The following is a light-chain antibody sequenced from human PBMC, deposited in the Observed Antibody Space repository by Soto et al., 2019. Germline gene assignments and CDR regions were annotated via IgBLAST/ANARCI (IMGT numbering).Light chain of an antibody. CDR2: GAS. CDR1: QSVSSN. Sequence: EIVMTQSPATLSVSPGERATLSCRASQSVSSNLAWYQQKPGQAPRLFIYGASSRATGIPDRFSGSGSGTEFTLTISSLQSEDFAVYYCQQYNSWPITFGQGTRLEIK. CDR3: QQYNSWPIT. J-gene: IGKJ5*01. V-gene: IGKV3D-15*01.